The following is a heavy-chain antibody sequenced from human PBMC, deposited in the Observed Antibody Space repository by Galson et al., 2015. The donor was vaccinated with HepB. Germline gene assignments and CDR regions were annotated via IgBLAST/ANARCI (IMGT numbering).Heavy chain of an antibody. J-gene: IGHJ6*02. V-gene: IGHV4-59*01. CDR1: GGSISSSF. CDR3: ASQTYYYSGMDV. Sequence: LSLTCTVSGGSISSSFWSWIRQPPGKGLEWIGYIYYSGSTSYNPSLKSRVTISVDTSKNQFSLNLSSVTAADTAVYYCASQTYYYSGMDVWGPGTTVTVSS. CDR2: IYYSGST.